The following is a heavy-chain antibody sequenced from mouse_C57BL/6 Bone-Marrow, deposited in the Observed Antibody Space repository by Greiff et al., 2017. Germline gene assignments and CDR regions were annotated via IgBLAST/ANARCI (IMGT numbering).Heavy chain of an antibody. V-gene: IGHV1-53*01. J-gene: IGHJ2*01. Sequence: QVQLQQSGTELVKPGASVKLSCKASGYTFTSYWMHWVKQRPGQGLEWIGNINPSNGGTNYNEKFKSKATLTVDKSSSTAYMQLSSLTSEDSAVYYCARPITTVVASFDYWGQGTTLTVSS. CDR1: GYTFTSYW. D-gene: IGHD1-1*01. CDR3: ARPITTVVASFDY. CDR2: INPSNGGT.